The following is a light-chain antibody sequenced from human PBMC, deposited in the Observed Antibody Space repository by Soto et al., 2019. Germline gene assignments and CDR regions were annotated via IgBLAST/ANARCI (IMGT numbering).Light chain of an antibody. J-gene: IGKJ5*01. CDR3: QQYDVWPSIT. CDR1: QSVSNN. Sequence: EIVMTQSPATLSVSPGERATLSCRASQSVSNNLAWYQQKPGQAPRLLIYDASTGATGIPARFSGSGSGSECPLTISSLQSEDSAVYFCQQYDVWPSITFGQGTRLEIK. V-gene: IGKV3-15*01. CDR2: DAS.